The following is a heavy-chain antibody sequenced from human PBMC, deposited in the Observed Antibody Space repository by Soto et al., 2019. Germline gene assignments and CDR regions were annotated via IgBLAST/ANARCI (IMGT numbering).Heavy chain of an antibody. CDR2: SSSGTSYT. CDR1: GFSFSGYY. J-gene: IGHJ4*02. CDR3: ARTRNYIFDY. V-gene: IGHV3-11*03. Sequence: PGGSLRLCCAASGFSFSGYYMSWIRQAPGKGLEWVSHSSSGTSYTNYADSVKGRFTISRDNAKNSLYLQMNSLRAEDTAVYYCARTRNYIFDYWGQGTLVTVSS. D-gene: IGHD4-4*01.